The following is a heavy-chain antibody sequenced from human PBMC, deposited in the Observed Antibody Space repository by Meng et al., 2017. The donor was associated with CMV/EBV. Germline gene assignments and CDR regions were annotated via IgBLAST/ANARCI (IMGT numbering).Heavy chain of an antibody. D-gene: IGHD3-9*01. Sequence: SVKVSCQASGGTFSSYTISWVRQAPGQGLEWMGRIIPILGIANYAQKFQGRVTITADKNTNTTYMELSHLRSEDTAVYYLSREGIRYFDWLLPGYYFDYWGQGTLVTVSS. V-gene: IGHV1-69*04. CDR2: IIPILGIA. CDR3: SREGIRYFDWLLPGYYFDY. CDR1: GGTFSSYT. J-gene: IGHJ4*02.